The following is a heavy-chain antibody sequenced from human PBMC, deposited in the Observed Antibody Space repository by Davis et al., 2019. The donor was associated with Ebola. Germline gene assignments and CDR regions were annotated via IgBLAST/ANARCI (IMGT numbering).Heavy chain of an antibody. CDR3: ARGSNSIQLNYFDH. CDR2: INPNSGGT. CDR1: GYTFTGYY. J-gene: IGHJ4*02. D-gene: IGHD3-3*02. Sequence: ASVKVSCKASGYTFTGYYMHWVRQAPGQGLEWMGRINPNSGGTNYAQKFQGRVTMTRNTSISTAYMELSSLRSEDTAVYYCARGSNSIQLNYFDHWGQGTLVTVSS. V-gene: IGHV1-2*06.